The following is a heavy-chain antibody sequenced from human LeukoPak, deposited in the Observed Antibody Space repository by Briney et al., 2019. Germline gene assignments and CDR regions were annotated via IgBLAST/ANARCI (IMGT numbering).Heavy chain of an antibody. V-gene: IGHV4-4*07. D-gene: IGHD5-12*01. J-gene: IGHJ4*02. CDR1: GGSISSYN. CDR2: IYASGST. CDR3: ARETDRRGATAPLPDY. Sequence: SETLSLTCTVSGGSISSYNWSWIRQPAGKGLEWIGRIYASGSTNYNPSLKSRVTMSVDTAKSQLSLSLSSVTAADTAVYYCARETDRRGATAPLPDYWGQGILVTVSS.